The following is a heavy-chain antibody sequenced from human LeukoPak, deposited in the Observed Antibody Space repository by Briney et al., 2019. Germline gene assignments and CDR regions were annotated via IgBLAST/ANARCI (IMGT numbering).Heavy chain of an antibody. V-gene: IGHV1-2*02. Sequence: ASVKVSCKASGYTFTGYYMHWVRQAPGQGLEWMGWINPNSGGTNYAQKFQGRVTITRDTSISTAYMELSRLRSDDTAVYYCARVVNYYYGMDDWGQGTTVTVSS. CDR2: INPNSGGT. J-gene: IGHJ6*02. CDR3: ARVVNYYYGMDD. CDR1: GYTFTGYY. D-gene: IGHD2-2*01.